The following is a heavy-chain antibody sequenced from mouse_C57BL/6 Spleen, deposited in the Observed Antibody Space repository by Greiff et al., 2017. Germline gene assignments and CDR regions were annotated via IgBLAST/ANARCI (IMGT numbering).Heavy chain of an antibody. D-gene: IGHD1-1*01. CDR3: ARDYYGSSGNFDY. CDR1: GYTFTDYN. V-gene: IGHV1-18*01. J-gene: IGHJ2*01. CDR2: INPNNGGT. Sequence: EVKLQQSGPELVKPGASVKIPCKASGYTFTDYNMDWVKQSHGKSLEWIGDINPNNGGTIYNQKFKGKATLTVDKSSSTAYMELRSLTSEDTAVYYCARDYYGSSGNFDYWGQGTTLTVSS.